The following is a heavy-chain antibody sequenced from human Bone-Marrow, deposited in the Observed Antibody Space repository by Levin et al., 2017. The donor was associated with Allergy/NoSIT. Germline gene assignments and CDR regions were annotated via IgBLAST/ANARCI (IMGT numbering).Heavy chain of an antibody. V-gene: IGHV3-11*01. CDR2: ISTSGHTI. Sequence: SCAASGFTFSDYYMSWIRQAPGKGLEWVSYISTSGHTIYYADSVKGRFTISRDNAKKSLYLQMNSLRVEDTAVYYCARDPGTYRFWGQGTLVTVSS. CDR1: GFTFSDYY. J-gene: IGHJ4*02. CDR3: ARDPGTYRF. D-gene: IGHD1-26*01.